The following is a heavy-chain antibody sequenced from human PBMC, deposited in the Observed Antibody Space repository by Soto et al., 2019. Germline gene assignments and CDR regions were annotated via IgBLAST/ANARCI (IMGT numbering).Heavy chain of an antibody. CDR2: INHILST. Sequence: PSETLSLTCAVYGGSFSGYYWIWIRQPPVNGLEFIGEINHILSTNYNPSLKSRFTISLYTSKNHFSLKLTSFTAADTSVYYCARQCRGVTCPWFVPWGQGTLVTVS. D-gene: IGHD2-15*01. CDR1: GGSFSGYY. V-gene: IGHV4-34*01. CDR3: ARQCRGVTCPWFVP. J-gene: IGHJ5*02.